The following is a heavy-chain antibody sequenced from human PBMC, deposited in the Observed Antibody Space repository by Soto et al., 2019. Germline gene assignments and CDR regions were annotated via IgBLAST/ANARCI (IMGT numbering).Heavy chain of an antibody. Sequence: ASVKVACKAAGYTFTSYYIHWVRQAPGQGLEWMGIINPSGGSTSYAQKFQGRVTMTRDTSTSTVYMELSSLRSEDTAVYYCARGLYCGYRYGTEGKLDYWPMGTLVTVAS. CDR2: INPSGGST. J-gene: IGHJ4*02. CDR3: ARGLYCGYRYGTEGKLDY. V-gene: IGHV1-46*01. CDR1: GYTFTSYY. D-gene: IGHD5-18*01.